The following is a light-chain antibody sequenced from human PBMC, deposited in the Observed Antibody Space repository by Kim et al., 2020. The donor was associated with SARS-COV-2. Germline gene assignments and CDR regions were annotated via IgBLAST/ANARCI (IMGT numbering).Light chain of an antibody. J-gene: IGLJ3*02. CDR2: YDS. V-gene: IGLV3-21*04. CDR1: NVGSKS. CDR3: QVWDSSSDHPV. Sequence: PGKTASITCGGNNVGSKSVHWYQQKPGQAPVLVIYYDSDRPSGIPERFSGSNSGNAATLTISRVEAGDEADYYCQVWDSSSDHPVFGGGTQLTVL.